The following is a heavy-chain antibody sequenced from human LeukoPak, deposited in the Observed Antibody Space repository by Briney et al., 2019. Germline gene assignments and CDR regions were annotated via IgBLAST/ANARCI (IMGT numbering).Heavy chain of an antibody. D-gene: IGHD4-17*01. J-gene: IGHJ3*02. CDR1: GGTFSSYA. Sequence: ASVKVSCKASGGTFSSYAINWVRQATGQGLEWMGWMNPNSGNTGYAQKFQGRVTITRNTSISTAYMELSSLRSEDTAVYYCARAYASGAFDIWGQGTMVTVSS. V-gene: IGHV1-8*03. CDR2: MNPNSGNT. CDR3: ARAYASGAFDI.